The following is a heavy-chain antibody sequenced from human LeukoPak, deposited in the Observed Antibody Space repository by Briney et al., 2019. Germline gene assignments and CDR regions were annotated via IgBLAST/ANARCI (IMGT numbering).Heavy chain of an antibody. V-gene: IGHV3-23*01. CDR3: ATPPLPGLLYYLYS. CDR1: GFTFSSYA. Sequence: GGSLRLPCAVSGFTFSSYAMSWVRQAPGKGLEWGSGISGSGGSTSYAESVKGRFTFPRDHFKNTLYLHMNSLRAPDTAVYYVATPPLPGLLYYLYSSGQRTLVTVS. J-gene: IGHJ4*02. CDR2: ISGSGGST.